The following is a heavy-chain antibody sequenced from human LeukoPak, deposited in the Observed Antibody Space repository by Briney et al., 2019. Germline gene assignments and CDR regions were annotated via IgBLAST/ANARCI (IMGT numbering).Heavy chain of an antibody. CDR1: EFTYSNYR. Sequence: GGSLILSCAATEFTYSNYRMIWPRQPPGKGLEWISVIRCSGGTPYSAESVTGRFTISRENSKNTLYLQVNSLRAEDTAVYYCAKGREVWLCGIFDHWGQGTLVTVSS. D-gene: IGHD3-16*01. CDR3: AKGREVWLCGIFDH. CDR2: IRCSGGTP. J-gene: IGHJ4*02. V-gene: IGHV3-23*01.